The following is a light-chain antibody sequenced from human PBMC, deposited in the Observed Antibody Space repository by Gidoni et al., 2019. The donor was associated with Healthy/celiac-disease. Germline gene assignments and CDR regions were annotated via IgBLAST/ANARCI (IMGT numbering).Light chain of an antibody. V-gene: IGKV2-28*01. J-gene: IGKJ2*01. CDR2: LGS. Sequence: DIVLTQSPHSLSVTPGEPASISCRSSQSLLPSNGYNYLDCYLQKPGQSPQLLINLGSNRASGGPDRFSGSGSGTDFTLKISRVEAEDVGVYYCMQALQTPYTFGQGTKLEIK. CDR1: QSLLPSNGYNY. CDR3: MQALQTPYT.